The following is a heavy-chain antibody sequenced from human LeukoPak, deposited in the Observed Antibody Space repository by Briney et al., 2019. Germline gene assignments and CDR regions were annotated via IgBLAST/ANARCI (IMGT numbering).Heavy chain of an antibody. V-gene: IGHV4-59*08. J-gene: IGHJ3*02. CDR3: ARHRDNWPLNAFDI. CDR2: IYYSGST. Sequence: PSETLSLTCIVSGGSMRNYYWSWIRQPPGKGLEWIGYIYYSGSTNYNPSLKSRVTISVDTSKNQFSLKLSSVTAADTAVYYCARHRDNWPLNAFDIWGQGTMVTVSS. D-gene: IGHD1-1*01. CDR1: GGSMRNYY.